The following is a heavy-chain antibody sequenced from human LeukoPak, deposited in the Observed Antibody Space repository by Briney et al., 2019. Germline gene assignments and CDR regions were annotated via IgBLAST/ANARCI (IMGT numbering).Heavy chain of an antibody. CDR2: IYTSGST. D-gene: IGHD3-3*01. CDR1: GGSISSGSYY. J-gene: IGHJ3*02. CDR3: ARVFWSGYYQTVNDAFDI. Sequence: SETLSLTCTVSGGSISSGSYYWSWIRQPAGKGLEWIGRIYTSGSTNYNPSLKSRVTISVDTSKNQFSLKLSSVTAADTAVYYCARVFWSGYYQTVNDAFDIWGQGTMVTVSS. V-gene: IGHV4-61*02.